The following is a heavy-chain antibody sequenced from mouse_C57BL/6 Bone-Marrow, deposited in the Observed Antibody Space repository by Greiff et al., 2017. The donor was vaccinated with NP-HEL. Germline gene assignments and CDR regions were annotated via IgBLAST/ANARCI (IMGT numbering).Heavy chain of an antibody. Sequence: QVQLKESGAELVRPGASVKLSCKASGYTFTDYYINWVKQRPGQGLEWIARIYPGSGNTYYNEKFKGKATLTAEKSSSTAYMQLSSLTSEDSAVYFCARRGYTTVVGGYAMDYWGQGTSVTVSS. V-gene: IGHV1-76*01. CDR1: GYTFTDYY. J-gene: IGHJ4*01. D-gene: IGHD1-1*01. CDR2: IYPGSGNT. CDR3: ARRGYTTVVGGYAMDY.